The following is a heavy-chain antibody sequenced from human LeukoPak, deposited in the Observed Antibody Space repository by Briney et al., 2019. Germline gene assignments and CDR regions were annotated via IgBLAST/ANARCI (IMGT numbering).Heavy chain of an antibody. CDR1: GFTFSSFS. V-gene: IGHV3-64*01. J-gene: IGHJ4*02. CDR2: ISSNGGST. Sequence: GGSLRLSCASSGFTFSSFSMHWVRQAPGKGLESVSAISSNGGSTYYANSVKGRFTISRDNSKNTLYLQMGSLRAEDMAVYYCAREYYGGYVDYWGQGTLVTVSS. CDR3: AREYYGGYVDY. D-gene: IGHD3-10*01.